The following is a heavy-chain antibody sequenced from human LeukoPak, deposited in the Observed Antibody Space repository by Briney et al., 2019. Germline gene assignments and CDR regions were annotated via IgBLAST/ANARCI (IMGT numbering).Heavy chain of an antibody. Sequence: PGGSLRLSCAASRFTFSNAWMSWVRQAPGKGLEWVGHIKSKTDGGTTDYAAPVKGRFTISRDDSKNTLYLQMKSLRTEDTAVYYCTTDRDYGDYPEYYFDYWGQGTLVTVSS. D-gene: IGHD4-17*01. J-gene: IGHJ4*02. CDR3: TTDRDYGDYPEYYFDY. CDR1: RFTFSNAW. CDR2: IKSKTDGGTT. V-gene: IGHV3-15*01.